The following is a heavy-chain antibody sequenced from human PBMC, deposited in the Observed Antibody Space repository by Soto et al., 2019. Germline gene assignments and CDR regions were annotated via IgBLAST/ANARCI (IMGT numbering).Heavy chain of an antibody. D-gene: IGHD4-17*01. CDR2: IYSGDST. CDR1: GFTVSSNY. V-gene: IGHV3-66*01. Sequence: PGGSLRLSCAASGFTVSSNYMSWVRQAPGKGLEWVSVIYSGDSTNYADSVKGRYTISRDNSKNTQYLQMNSLKADDTAVYYCARSTTVTTPGYWGQGTLVTVSS. J-gene: IGHJ4*02. CDR3: ARSTTVTTPGY.